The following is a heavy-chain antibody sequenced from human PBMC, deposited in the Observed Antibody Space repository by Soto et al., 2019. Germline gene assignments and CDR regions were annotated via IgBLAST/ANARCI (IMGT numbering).Heavy chain of an antibody. CDR3: ARSYCSGGSCPLDP. Sequence: SVKVSCKASGYTFTSYGIGWVRQAPGQGLEWMGRIIPILGIANYAQKFQGRVTITADKSTSTAYMELSSLRSEDTAVYYCARSYCSGGSCPLDPWGQGTLVTVSS. CDR1: GYTFTSYG. CDR2: IIPILGIA. V-gene: IGHV1-69*04. J-gene: IGHJ5*02. D-gene: IGHD2-15*01.